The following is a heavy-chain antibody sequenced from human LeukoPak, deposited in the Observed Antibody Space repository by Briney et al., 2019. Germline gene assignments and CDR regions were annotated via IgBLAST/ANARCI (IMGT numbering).Heavy chain of an antibody. Sequence: GGSLRLSCAASGFTFSIYAMHWVRQAPGKGLEWVAITSYDESNKYYADSVKGRFTISRDNSKNTLYLQMNSLRAEDTAVYYCAKTETYYDILTGYYKGAFDIWGQGTMVTVSS. V-gene: IGHV3-30-3*02. CDR1: GFTFSIYA. D-gene: IGHD3-9*01. J-gene: IGHJ3*02. CDR3: AKTETYYDILTGYYKGAFDI. CDR2: TSYDESNK.